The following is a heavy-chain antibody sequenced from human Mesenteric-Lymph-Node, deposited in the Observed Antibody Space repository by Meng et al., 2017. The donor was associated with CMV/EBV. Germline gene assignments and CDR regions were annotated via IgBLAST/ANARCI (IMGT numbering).Heavy chain of an antibody. CDR1: GGSFSGYY. V-gene: IGHV4-34*01. CDR2: INHSGST. J-gene: IGHJ4*02. D-gene: IGHD3-9*01. Sequence: QVQLPQWGAGLLKPSDTLSVTCAVYGGSFSGYYLNWIRQSPEKGLEWIGEINHSGSTTYNPSSTSRIIISVDTSTNQISLNMSSVTAADTAVYYCARGSSYDILTGYFDYWGQGALVTVSS. CDR3: ARGSSYDILTGYFDY.